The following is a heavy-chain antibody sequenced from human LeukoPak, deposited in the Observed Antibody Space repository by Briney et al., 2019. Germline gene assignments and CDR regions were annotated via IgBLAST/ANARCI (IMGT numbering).Heavy chain of an antibody. V-gene: IGHV4-39*01. CDR2: IYYSGST. D-gene: IGHD3-22*01. CDR3: ARHVDYYDSSGYAHPYYFDY. Sequence: SETLSLTCTVSGGSISSSSYYWGWIRQPPGKGLEWIGSIYYSGSTYYNPSLKSRVTISVDTSKNQFSLKLSSVTAADMAVYYCARHVDYYDSSGYAHPYYFDYWGQGTLVTVSS. J-gene: IGHJ4*02. CDR1: GGSISSSSYY.